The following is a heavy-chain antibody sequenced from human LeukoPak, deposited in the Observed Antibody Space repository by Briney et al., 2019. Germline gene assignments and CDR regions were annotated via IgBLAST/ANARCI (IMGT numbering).Heavy chain of an antibody. D-gene: IGHD3-10*01. Sequence: PGGSLRLSCSASGFTLSSNYMSWVRQAPGKGLEWVSVIYSGGSTYYSDSVKGRFTISRHNSKNTLYLQMNSLRAEDRAVYYCARVGGSGSYYIHYGMDVWGQGTTVTVSS. CDR1: GFTLSSNY. CDR2: IYSGGST. CDR3: ARVGGSGSYYIHYGMDV. J-gene: IGHJ6*02. V-gene: IGHV3-53*04.